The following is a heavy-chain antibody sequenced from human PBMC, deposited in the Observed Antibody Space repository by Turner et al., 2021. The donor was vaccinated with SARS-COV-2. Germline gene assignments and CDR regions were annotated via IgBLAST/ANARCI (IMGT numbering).Heavy chain of an antibody. CDR3: AKVRRFAFDI. J-gene: IGHJ3*02. V-gene: IGHV3-9*01. CDR1: GFTFDDYG. Sequence: EVQLVESGGGLVQPGRSLRLSCAASGFTFDDYGMHWVRQAPGKGLERVSGISWNSGSIGYADSVKGRFTISRDNAKNSLYLQMNSLRAEDKALYYCAKVRRFAFDIWGQGTMVTVSS. CDR2: ISWNSGSI.